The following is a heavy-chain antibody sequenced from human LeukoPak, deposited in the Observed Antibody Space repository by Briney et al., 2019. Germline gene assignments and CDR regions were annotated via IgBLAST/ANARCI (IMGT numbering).Heavy chain of an antibody. CDR1: GFTFSSYE. Sequence: GGSLGLSCAASGFTFSSYEMNWVRQAPGKGLEWVSYISSSDGSIYYADSVQGRFTISRDNAKNSLYLQMNSLRAEDTAVYYCARVFGNGYGDYAYYFDYWGQGTLVTVSS. D-gene: IGHD4-17*01. CDR3: ARVFGNGYGDYAYYFDY. CDR2: ISSSDGSI. J-gene: IGHJ4*02. V-gene: IGHV3-48*03.